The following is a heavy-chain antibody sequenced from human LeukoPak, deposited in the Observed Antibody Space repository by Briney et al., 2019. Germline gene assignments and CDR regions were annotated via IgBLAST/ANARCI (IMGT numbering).Heavy chain of an antibody. D-gene: IGHD6-13*01. J-gene: IGHJ4*02. CDR3: AREGQQLVFDY. Sequence: SETLSLTCTVSGGSISSYYWSWIRQPPGKGLEWIGYIYYSGSTNYNPSLKSRVTISVDTSKNQFSLKLSSVTAADTAVYYCAREGQQLVFDYWGQGTLVTVSS. V-gene: IGHV4-59*12. CDR1: GGSISSYY. CDR2: IYYSGST.